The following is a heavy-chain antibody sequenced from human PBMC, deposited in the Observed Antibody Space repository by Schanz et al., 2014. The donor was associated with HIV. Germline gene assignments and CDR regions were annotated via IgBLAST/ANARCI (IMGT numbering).Heavy chain of an antibody. CDR1: GFSFDTFG. CDR3: AKDRNYYESKYRGKGNYYYYYGMDV. V-gene: IGHV3-30*18. Sequence: QVQLVESGGGVVQPGRSLRLSCAGSGFSFDTFGIHWVRQAPGKGLEGLAVISYDGRNKKFANSVKGRFTISRDNSKNTVYLQMKSLRAEDAAVYYCAKDRNYYESKYRGKGNYYYYYGMDVWGQGTTVTVSS. D-gene: IGHD3-22*01. J-gene: IGHJ6*02. CDR2: ISYDGRNK.